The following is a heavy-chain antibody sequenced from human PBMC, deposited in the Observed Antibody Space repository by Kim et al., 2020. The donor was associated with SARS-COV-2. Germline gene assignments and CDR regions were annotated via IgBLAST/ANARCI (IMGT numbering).Heavy chain of an antibody. CDR2: FDPEDGET. V-gene: IGHV1-24*01. Sequence: ASVKVSCKVSGYTLTELSMHWVRQAPGKGLEWMGGFDPEDGETIYAQKFQGRVTMTEDTSTDTAYMELSSLRSEDTAVYYCATVALSGWYSWFDPWGQGTLVTVSS. J-gene: IGHJ5*02. D-gene: IGHD6-19*01. CDR3: ATVALSGWYSWFDP. CDR1: GYTLTELS.